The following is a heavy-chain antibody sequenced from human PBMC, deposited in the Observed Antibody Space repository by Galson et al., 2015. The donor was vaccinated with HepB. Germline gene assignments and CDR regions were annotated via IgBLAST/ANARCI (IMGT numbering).Heavy chain of an antibody. CDR2: INPNSGGT. V-gene: IGHV1-2*02. D-gene: IGHD3-10*01. CDR3: ARPLWFGELYAFDI. CDR1: GYTFTSYY. J-gene: IGHJ3*02. Sequence: SVKVSCKASGYTFTSYYMHWVRQAPGQGLEWMGWINPNSGGTNYAQKFQGRVTMTRDTSISTAYMELSRLRSDDTAVFYCARPLWFGELYAFDIWGQGTMVTVSS.